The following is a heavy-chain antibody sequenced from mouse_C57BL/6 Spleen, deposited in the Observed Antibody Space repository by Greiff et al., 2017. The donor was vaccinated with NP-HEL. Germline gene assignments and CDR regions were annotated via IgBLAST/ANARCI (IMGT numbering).Heavy chain of an antibody. D-gene: IGHD2-1*01. CDR2: IDPSDSYP. Sequence: VQLQQPGAELVMPGASVKLSCKASGYTFTSSWMHWVKQRPGQGLEWIGEIDPSDSYPNYNQKFKGKSTLTVDKSSSTAYMQLSSLTSADSAFYYCARRGNGNYGGYFDYWGQGTTLTVSS. J-gene: IGHJ2*01. CDR3: ARRGNGNYGGYFDY. CDR1: GYTFTSSW. V-gene: IGHV1-69*01.